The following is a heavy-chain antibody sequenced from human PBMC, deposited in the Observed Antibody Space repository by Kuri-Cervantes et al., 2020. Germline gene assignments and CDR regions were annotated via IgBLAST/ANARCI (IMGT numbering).Heavy chain of an antibody. Sequence: GGSLRLSCAASGFTFSSYAMSWVRQAPGKGLEWVSAISGSGGSTYYADSVKGRFTISRDNAKNSLYLQMNSLRAEDTAVYYCARDYYSSSWYDYYYCYGMDVWGQGTTVTVSS. V-gene: IGHV3-23*01. CDR1: GFTFSSYA. CDR2: ISGSGGST. D-gene: IGHD6-13*01. J-gene: IGHJ6*02. CDR3: ARDYYSSSWYDYYYCYGMDV.